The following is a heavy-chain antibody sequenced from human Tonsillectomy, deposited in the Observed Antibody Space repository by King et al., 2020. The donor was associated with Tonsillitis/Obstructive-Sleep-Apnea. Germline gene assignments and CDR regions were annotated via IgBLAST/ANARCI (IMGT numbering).Heavy chain of an antibody. D-gene: IGHD1-26*01. J-gene: IGHJ2*01. V-gene: IGHV3-48*02. Sequence: VQLVESGGGLVQPGGSLRLSCAASGFTFSSYGINCVRQAPGKGLEWVSYISRCSDTMYYADSVNGRLSISRDNAKNSLFLQMNSLRDEDTAVYYCARHQGGSYYWYFDLWGRGTLVTVSS. CDR2: ISRCSDTM. CDR1: GFTFSSYG. CDR3: ARHQGGSYYWYFDL.